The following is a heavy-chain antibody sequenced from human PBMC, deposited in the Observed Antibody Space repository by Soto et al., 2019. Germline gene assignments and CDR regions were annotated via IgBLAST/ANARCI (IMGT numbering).Heavy chain of an antibody. CDR3: ATESAGETSGPGYAIGDCDC. V-gene: IGHV1-2*06. J-gene: IGHJ4*02. D-gene: IGHD5-12*01. CDR2: INPHNGGT. CDR1: GYTFTDHY. Sequence: ASVKVSCKSSGYTFTDHYIHWVRQAPGQGPEWMGRINPHNGGTSYEANYRGRVTMTRDTSGSTAYLDLNRLTPNDTAIYYCATESAGETSGPGYAIGDCDCWGQGTLVTVS.